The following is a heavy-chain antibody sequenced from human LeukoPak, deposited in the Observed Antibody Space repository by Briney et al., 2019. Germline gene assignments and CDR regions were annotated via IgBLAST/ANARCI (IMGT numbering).Heavy chain of an antibody. CDR2: ITSSGRII. V-gene: IGHV3-48*03. CDR1: GFTFSSYE. J-gene: IGHJ6*02. Sequence: GGSLGLSCAASGFTFSSYEMNWVRQAPGKGLEWVAYITSSGRIIYYADSVKGRFTISRDNAKNSLYLQMKSLRAEDTAVYYCASTGGYGSGTYDYYYFGMDVWGQGTTVTVSS. D-gene: IGHD3-10*01. CDR3: ASTGGYGSGTYDYYYFGMDV.